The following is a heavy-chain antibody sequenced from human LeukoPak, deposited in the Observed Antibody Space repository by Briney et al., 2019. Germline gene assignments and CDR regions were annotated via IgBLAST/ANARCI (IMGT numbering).Heavy chain of an antibody. Sequence: PSETLSLTCTVSGGSISSSSYYWGWIRQPPGNGLEWIGSIYYSGSTYYNPSLKSRVTMSVDTSKNQFSLKLSSVTAADTAVYYCARDGGYYYGSGLNQRRAFDIWGQGTMVTVSS. CDR3: ARDGGYYYGSGLNQRRAFDI. D-gene: IGHD3-10*01. CDR1: GGSISSSSYY. V-gene: IGHV4-39*07. CDR2: IYYSGST. J-gene: IGHJ3*02.